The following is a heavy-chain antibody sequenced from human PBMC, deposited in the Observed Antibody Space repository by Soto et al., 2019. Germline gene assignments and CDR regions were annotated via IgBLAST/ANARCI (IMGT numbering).Heavy chain of an antibody. J-gene: IGHJ6*03. CDR3: ARGYFDWLFDAYMDV. Sequence: GGSLRLSCAASGFTFSSYWMHWVRQAPGKGLVWVSRINSDDSSTNYADSVKGRFSISRDNAKNTLYLQLNSLRAEDTAVYYCARGYFDWLFDAYMDVWGKGTTVTVSS. CDR1: GFTFSSYW. V-gene: IGHV3-74*01. D-gene: IGHD3-9*01. CDR2: INSDDSST.